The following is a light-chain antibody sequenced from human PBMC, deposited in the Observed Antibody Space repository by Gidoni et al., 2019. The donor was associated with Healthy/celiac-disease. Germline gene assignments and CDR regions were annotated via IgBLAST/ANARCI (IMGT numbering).Light chain of an antibody. J-gene: IGKJ1*01. CDR3: QQRSNWPPWT. V-gene: IGKV3-11*01. CDR1: RSVSSY. Sequence: EIVLTQSPAPLSLSPGKSATPSCRASRSVSSYLAWYQQKPGQAPRLLIYYASNRATGIPARFSSSGSGTDFTLTISSLEPEDFAVYYCQQRSNWPPWTFGQGTKVEIK. CDR2: YAS.